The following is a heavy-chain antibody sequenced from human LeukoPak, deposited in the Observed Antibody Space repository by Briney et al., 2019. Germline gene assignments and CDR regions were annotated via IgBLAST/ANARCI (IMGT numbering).Heavy chain of an antibody. D-gene: IGHD3-22*01. CDR1: GGSITSGDYF. V-gene: IGHV4-30-4*08. Sequence: PSQTLSLTCTVSGGSITSGDYFWTWIRQPPGKGLEWIGYIYYSGSTYYNPSLKSRVTISVDTSKNQFSLKLSSVTAADTAVYYCAREYVGYYFDHWGQGTLVTVSS. J-gene: IGHJ4*02. CDR2: IYYSGST. CDR3: AREYVGYYFDH.